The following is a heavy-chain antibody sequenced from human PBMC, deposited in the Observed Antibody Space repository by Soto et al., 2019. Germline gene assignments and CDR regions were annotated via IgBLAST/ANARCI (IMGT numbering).Heavy chain of an antibody. J-gene: IGHJ4*02. V-gene: IGHV3-64*01. CDR2: ISSNGGST. CDR1: GFTFSGHA. Sequence: GSLRLSCAASGFTFSGHAMHWVRQAPGKGLEYASGISSNGGSTYYASSVKGRFTISRDNSKNTLYLQTGSLRAEDMAVYYCARRLEMTIDYWGQGTLVTVSS. CDR3: ARRLEMTIDY. D-gene: IGHD4-17*01.